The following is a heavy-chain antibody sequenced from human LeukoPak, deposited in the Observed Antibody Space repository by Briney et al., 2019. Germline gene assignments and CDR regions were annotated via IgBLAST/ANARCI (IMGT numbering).Heavy chain of an antibody. V-gene: IGHV3-7*01. CDR3: ARMDIAVAGIFDY. J-gene: IGHJ4*02. CDR1: GFTFSGYW. CDR2: IKQDGSEK. Sequence: GGSLRLSCAASGFTFSGYWMSWVRQAPGKGLEWVANIKQDGSEKDYVDSVKGRFTISRDNAKNSLYLQMNSLRAEDTAVYYCARMDIAVAGIFDYWGQGTLVTVSS. D-gene: IGHD6-19*01.